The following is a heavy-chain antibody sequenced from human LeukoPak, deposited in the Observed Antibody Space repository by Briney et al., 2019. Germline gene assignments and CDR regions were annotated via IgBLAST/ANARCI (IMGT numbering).Heavy chain of an antibody. CDR2: INAGNGNT. D-gene: IGHD2-21*02. Sequence: GASVKVSCKASGYTFTSYAMHWVRQAPGQRLEWMGWINAGNGNTKYSQKFQGRVTITRDTSASTAYMELSSLRSEDTAVYYCARDYLTDCVKADCYYYYYGMDVWGQGTTVTVSS. CDR1: GYTFTSYA. CDR3: ARDYLTDCVKADCYYYYYGMDV. J-gene: IGHJ6*02. V-gene: IGHV1-3*01.